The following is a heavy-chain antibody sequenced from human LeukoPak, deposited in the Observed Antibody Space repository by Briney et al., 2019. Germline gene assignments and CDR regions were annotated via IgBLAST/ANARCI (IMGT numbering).Heavy chain of an antibody. D-gene: IGHD3-10*01. CDR2: IYHSGST. J-gene: IGHJ6*03. Sequence: PSETLSLTCTVSGYSISSGYYWGWIRQPPGKGLEWIGSIYHSGSTYYNPSLKSRVTISVDTSKNQFSLKLSSMTAADTAVYYCARRVGYYGSGSYYKATYYYYYYYMDVWGKGTTVTISS. CDR1: GYSISSGYY. CDR3: ARRVGYYGSGSYYKATYYYYYYYMDV. V-gene: IGHV4-38-2*02.